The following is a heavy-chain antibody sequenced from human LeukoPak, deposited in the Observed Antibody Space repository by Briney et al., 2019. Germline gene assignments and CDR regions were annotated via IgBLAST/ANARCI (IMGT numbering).Heavy chain of an antibody. J-gene: IGHJ5*02. CDR3: ARGGSGSPYTWFDP. V-gene: IGHV4-39*07. CDR1: GGSISSSSYY. CDR2: IYYSGST. D-gene: IGHD3-10*01. Sequence: SETLSLTCTVSGGSISSSSYYWGWIRQPPGKGLEWIGSIYYSGSTYYNPSLKSRVTISVDTSKNQFSLKLSSMTAADTAVYYCARGGSGSPYTWFDPWGQGTLVTVSS.